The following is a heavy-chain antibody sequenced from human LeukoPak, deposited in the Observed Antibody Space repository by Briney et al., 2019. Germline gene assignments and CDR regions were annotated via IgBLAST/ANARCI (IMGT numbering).Heavy chain of an antibody. CDR3: ARDPDMVTIFGVVSHWFDP. J-gene: IGHJ5*02. Sequence: ASVKVSCKASGGTFSSYTISWVRQAPGQGLEWMGRIIPILGIANYAQKFQGRVTITADKSTSTAYMELSSLRSEGTAVYYCARDPDMVTIFGVVSHWFDPWGQGTLVTVSS. CDR2: IIPILGIA. CDR1: GGTFSSYT. D-gene: IGHD3-3*01. V-gene: IGHV1-69*04.